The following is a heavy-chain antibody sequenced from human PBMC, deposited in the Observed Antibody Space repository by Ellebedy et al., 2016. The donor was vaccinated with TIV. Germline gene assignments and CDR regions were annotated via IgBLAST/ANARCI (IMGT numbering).Heavy chain of an antibody. V-gene: IGHV4-30-4*01. Sequence: SETLSLTXAVYGGSFSGYYWSWIRQPPGKGLEWIGYIYYSGSTYYNPSLKSRVTISVDTSKNQFSLKLSSVTAADTAVYYCARDQTGNYGDYKYGMDVWGQGTTVTVSS. J-gene: IGHJ6*02. CDR2: IYYSGST. D-gene: IGHD4-17*01. CDR3: ARDQTGNYGDYKYGMDV. CDR1: GGSFSGYY.